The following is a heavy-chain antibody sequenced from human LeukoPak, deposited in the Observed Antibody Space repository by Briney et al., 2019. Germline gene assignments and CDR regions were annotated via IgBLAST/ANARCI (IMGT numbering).Heavy chain of an antibody. CDR2: ISSSGGDT. CDR1: GFSFSSYA. D-gene: IGHD2-8*01. J-gene: IGHJ4*02. V-gene: IGHV3-23*01. Sequence: GGSLRLSCAASGFSFSSYAMSWVRQAPGKGLDWVSTISSSGGDTFYADPVKGRFTISRDNSKNTLYLQMNSLRAEDTAVYYCAKAPPYTKYFESWGQGTLVTVSS. CDR3: AKAPPYTKYFES.